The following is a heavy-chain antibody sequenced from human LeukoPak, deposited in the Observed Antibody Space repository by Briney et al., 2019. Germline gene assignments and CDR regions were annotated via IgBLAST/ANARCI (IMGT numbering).Heavy chain of an antibody. CDR1: GSTFSSYS. V-gene: IGHV3-21*01. CDR3: ARDVRTAYYDFWSGYYRENWFDP. J-gene: IGHJ5*02. Sequence: GGSLRLSCAASGSTFSSYSMNWVRRAPGKGLEWVSSISSSSSYIYYADSVKGRFTISRDNAKNSLYLQMNSLRAEDTAVYYCARDVRTAYYDFWSGYYRENWFDPWGQGTLVTVSS. D-gene: IGHD3-3*01. CDR2: ISSSSSYI.